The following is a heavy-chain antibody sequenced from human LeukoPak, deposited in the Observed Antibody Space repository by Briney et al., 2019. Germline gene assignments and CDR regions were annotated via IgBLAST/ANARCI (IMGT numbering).Heavy chain of an antibody. V-gene: IGHV1-2*02. CDR3: ARVVRPYNWSDP. CDR2: INPNSGGT. CDR1: GYTFTGYH. Sequence: ASVKVSCKASGYTFTGYHMHWVRQAPGQGLEWMGWINPNSGGTNYAQKFQGRVTMTRDTSISTAYMELSRLRSDDTAVYYCARVVRPYNWSDPWGQGTLVTVSS. D-gene: IGHD6-6*01. J-gene: IGHJ5*02.